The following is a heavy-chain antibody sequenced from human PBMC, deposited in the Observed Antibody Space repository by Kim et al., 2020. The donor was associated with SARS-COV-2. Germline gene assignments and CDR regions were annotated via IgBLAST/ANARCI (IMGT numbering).Heavy chain of an antibody. J-gene: IGHJ4*02. CDR3: ARVDSGWYHY. V-gene: IGHV4-4*07. Sequence: SINYNPYLKSRVTRSADTTRNQVSLKLSSVTAADTAVYYCARVDSGWYHYWGQGTLVTVSS. D-gene: IGHD6-19*01. CDR2: SI.